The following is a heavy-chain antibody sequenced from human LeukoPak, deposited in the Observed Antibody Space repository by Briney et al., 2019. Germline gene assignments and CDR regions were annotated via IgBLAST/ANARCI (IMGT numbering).Heavy chain of an antibody. CDR3: ARAGRSAGMY. D-gene: IGHD2-15*01. CDR2: INRSGST. CDR1: GGSFSGYY. V-gene: IGHV4-34*01. Sequence: PSETLSLTCAVYGGSFSGYYWSWIRQPPGEGLEWIGEINRSGSTHYSPSLKSRVTISVDTSKNQFSLRLSSVTAADTAVYYCARAGRSAGMYWGQGTLVTVSS. J-gene: IGHJ4*02.